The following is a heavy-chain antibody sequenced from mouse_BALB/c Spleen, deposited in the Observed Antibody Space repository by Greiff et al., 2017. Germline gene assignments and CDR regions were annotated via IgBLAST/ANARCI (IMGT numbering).Heavy chain of an antibody. Sequence: DVHLVESGPGLVKPSQSLSLTCSVTGYSITSGYYWNWIRQFPGNKLEWMGYISYDGSNNYNPSLKNRISITRDTSKNQFFLKLNSVTTEDTATYYCARGGNYGDYWGQGTTLTVSS. D-gene: IGHD2-1*01. CDR1: GYSITSGYY. V-gene: IGHV3-6*02. CDR2: ISYDGSN. CDR3: ARGGNYGDY. J-gene: IGHJ2*01.